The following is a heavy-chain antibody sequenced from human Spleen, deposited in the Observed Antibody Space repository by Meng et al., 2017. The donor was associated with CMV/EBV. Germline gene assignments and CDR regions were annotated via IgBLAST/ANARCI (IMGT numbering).Heavy chain of an antibody. J-gene: IGHJ4*02. CDR1: GFTFNTYW. Sequence: GESLKISCAASGFTFNTYWMSWVRQAPGKGLEWVANIKQDGSEKYYVGSVKGRFTISRDNAKNSVYLQMNSLGAEDTAVYYCARRLLFDYWGQGTLVTVSS. CDR3: ARRLLFDY. D-gene: IGHD1-1*01. V-gene: IGHV3-7*01. CDR2: IKQDGSEK.